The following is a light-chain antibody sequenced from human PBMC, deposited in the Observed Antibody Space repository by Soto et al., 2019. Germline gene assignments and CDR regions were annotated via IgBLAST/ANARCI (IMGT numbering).Light chain of an antibody. CDR1: SSDVGGYKS. CDR3: QSQDSSLSGSV. Sequence: QSALTQPRSVSGSPGQSVTISCSGASSDVGGYKSVSWYQQHPGKAPKLLIYDNNIRPSGVPDRFSGSKSGTSASLAITGLQAEDEADYYCQSQDSSLSGSVFGGGTKLTVL. J-gene: IGLJ2*01. CDR2: DNN. V-gene: IGLV2-11*01.